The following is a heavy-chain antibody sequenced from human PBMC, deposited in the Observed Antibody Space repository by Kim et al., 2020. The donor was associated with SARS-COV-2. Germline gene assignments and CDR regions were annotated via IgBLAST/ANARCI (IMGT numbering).Heavy chain of an antibody. D-gene: IGHD2-8*01. V-gene: IGHV4-31*03. Sequence: SETLSLTCTVSGGSISSGGYYWSWIRQHPGKGLEWIGYIYYSGSTYYNPSLKSRVTISVDTSKNQFSLKLSSVTAADTAVYYCARVYLKNWFDPWGQGTLVTVSS. J-gene: IGHJ5*02. CDR1: GGSISSGGYY. CDR2: IYYSGST. CDR3: ARVYLKNWFDP.